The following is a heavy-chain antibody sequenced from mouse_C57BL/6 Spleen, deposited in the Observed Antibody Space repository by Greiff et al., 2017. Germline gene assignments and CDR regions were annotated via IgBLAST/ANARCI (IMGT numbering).Heavy chain of an antibody. V-gene: IGHV1-19*01. CDR1: GYTFTDYY. CDR2: INPYNGGT. Sequence: VQLQQPGPVLVKPGASVKMSCKASGYTFTDYYMNWVKQSHGKSLEWIGFINPYNGGTSYNQKFKGKATLTVDKSSSTAYMELNSLTSEDSAVYYCARWPTGTEFAYWGQGTLVTVSA. CDR3: ARWPTGTEFAY. D-gene: IGHD4-1*02. J-gene: IGHJ3*01.